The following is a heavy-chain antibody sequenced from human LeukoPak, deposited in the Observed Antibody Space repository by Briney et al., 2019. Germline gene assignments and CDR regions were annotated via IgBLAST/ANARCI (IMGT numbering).Heavy chain of an antibody. CDR2: VYISGDT. D-gene: IGHD2-21*01. J-gene: IGHJ4*02. Sequence: PSETLSLTCTVPGGSVTTAHWYWSWIRQPAGKGLEWIGRVYISGDTTYDPSLKSRVIMSLDASKNRFSLRLTSVTAADTAGYYCVSLIAEGGGGTNYFDTWGQGTLVTVSS. CDR3: VSLIAEGGGGTNYFDT. CDR1: GGSVTTAHWY. V-gene: IGHV4-4*07.